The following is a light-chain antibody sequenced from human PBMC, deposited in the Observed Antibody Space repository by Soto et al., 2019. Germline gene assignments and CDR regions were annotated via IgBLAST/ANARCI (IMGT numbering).Light chain of an antibody. CDR2: GAS. V-gene: IGKV3-15*01. J-gene: IGKJ2*01. Sequence: EIVMTQSPATLSLSPGESATLSCRASQSISSELAWYQQKPGQPPRLLIYGASTRATGVPARFTGSGSGSDLTLTISGLQSEDFAVYYCQQGHNWPLTFGQGTRLEI. CDR3: QQGHNWPLT. CDR1: QSISSE.